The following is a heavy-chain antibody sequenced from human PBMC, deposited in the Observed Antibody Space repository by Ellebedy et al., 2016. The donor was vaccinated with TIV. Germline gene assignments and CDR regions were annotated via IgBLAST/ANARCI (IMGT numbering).Heavy chain of an antibody. V-gene: IGHV1-69*13. CDR3: ARGRLTAPYYYYRMDV. CDR1: GGTFSIYA. CDR2: IIPVFGTT. Sequence: SVKVSFXASGGTFSIYAISWVRQAPGQGLEWMGGIIPVFGTTNYAQTFQGTVTITADESTSTAYMELSSLRSEDTAVYYCARGRLTAPYYYYRMDVWGQGTTVTVSS. D-gene: IGHD3-9*01. J-gene: IGHJ6*02.